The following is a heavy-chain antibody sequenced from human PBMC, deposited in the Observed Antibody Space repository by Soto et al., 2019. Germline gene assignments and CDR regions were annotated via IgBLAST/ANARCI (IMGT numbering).Heavy chain of an antibody. CDR3: AIDGYSYGYSVY. CDR1: GFTVSSSY. V-gene: IGHV3-53*02. Sequence: EVQLVETGGGLIQPGGSLRLSCAASGFTVSSSYMSWVRQAPVKGLEWVSVIYSDGKTFYADSVKGRFTISRDNSRNTVYLQMNSLRADDTAVYYCAIDGYSYGYSVYWGQGTLVTVSS. CDR2: IYSDGKT. J-gene: IGHJ4*02. D-gene: IGHD5-18*01.